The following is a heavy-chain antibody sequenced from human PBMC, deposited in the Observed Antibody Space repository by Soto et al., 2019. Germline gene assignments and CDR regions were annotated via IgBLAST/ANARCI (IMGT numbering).Heavy chain of an antibody. J-gene: IGHJ3*02. CDR3: VRDGLDYYDTERLYFDI. V-gene: IGHV3-21*01. D-gene: IGHD3-22*01. CDR1: GFNFMTFS. CDR2: ISSSAVYI. Sequence: GGPLRLSGAASGFNFMTFSLSGVRQAPGKGLEWVASISSSAVYIDYADSVKGRFTISRDNANNSLYLQMNSLRAGDTATYYCVRDGLDYYDTERLYFDIWGRGTMVTVSS.